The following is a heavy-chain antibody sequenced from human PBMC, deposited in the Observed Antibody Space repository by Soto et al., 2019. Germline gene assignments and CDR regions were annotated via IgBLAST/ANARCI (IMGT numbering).Heavy chain of an antibody. J-gene: IGHJ4*02. CDR1: GFSFSNYW. Sequence: GGSLRLSGAASGFSFSNYWINWVRQAPGKGLEWVASMNEDGSEKYYVDSVRGRFTISTDDAKNSLYLQMSSLRVEDTAVYYCARDFGGIWGQGALVTVSS. V-gene: IGHV3-7*01. CDR3: ARDFGGI. D-gene: IGHD2-15*01. CDR2: MNEDGSEK.